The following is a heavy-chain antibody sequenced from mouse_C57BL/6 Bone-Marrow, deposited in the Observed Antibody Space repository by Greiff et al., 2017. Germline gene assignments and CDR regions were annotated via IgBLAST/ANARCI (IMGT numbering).Heavy chain of an antibody. J-gene: IGHJ4*01. CDR3: SRLHYYGSSPPMDY. D-gene: IGHD1-1*01. V-gene: IGHV8-8*01. CDR2: IWWDDDK. CDR1: GFSLSTFGMG. Sequence: QVTLKESGPGILQPSQTLSLTCSFSGFSLSTFGMGVGWIRQPSGKGLEWLAHIWWDDDKYYNPALKSRLTISKDTSKNQVFLKITNVDTADTATYYCSRLHYYGSSPPMDYWGQGTSVTVSS.